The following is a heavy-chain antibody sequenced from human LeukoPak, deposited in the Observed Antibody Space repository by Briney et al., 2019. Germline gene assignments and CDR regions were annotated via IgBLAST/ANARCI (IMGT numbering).Heavy chain of an antibody. Sequence: SETLSLTCAVYGGSFSGYYWSWIRQPPGKGLEWIGSIYHSGSTYYNPPLKSRVTISVDTSKNQFSLKLSSVTAADTAVYYCARLESSGSYFFFDYWGQGTLVTVSS. CDR1: GGSFSGYY. CDR3: ARLESSGSYFFFDY. D-gene: IGHD1-26*01. V-gene: IGHV4-34*01. CDR2: IYHSGST. J-gene: IGHJ4*02.